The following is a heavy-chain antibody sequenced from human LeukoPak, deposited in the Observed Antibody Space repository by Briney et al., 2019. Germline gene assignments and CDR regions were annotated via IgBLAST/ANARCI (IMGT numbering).Heavy chain of an antibody. Sequence: ASVKVSCKASGYTFSVYWIHWVRLAPGQGPEWMGWINPNSGGTTFAQKFQGRVTMTRDTSISTVYMELSSLNSDDTAVYYCTRGVLLQGRGAFDIGAKGQWSPSLQ. CDR1: GYTFSVYW. J-gene: IGHJ3*02. V-gene: IGHV1-2*02. CDR2: INPNSGGT. CDR3: TRGVLLQGRGAFD. D-gene: IGHD2-15*01.